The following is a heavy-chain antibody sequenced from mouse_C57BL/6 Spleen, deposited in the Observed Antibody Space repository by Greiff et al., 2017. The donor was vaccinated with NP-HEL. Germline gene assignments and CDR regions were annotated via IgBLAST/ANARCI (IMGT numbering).Heavy chain of an antibody. Sequence: EVQLQESEGGLVQPGSSMKLSCTASGFTFSDYYMAWVRQVPEKGLEWVANINYDGSSTYYLDSLKSRFIISRDNAKNILYLQMSSLKSEDTATYYCARVGDGYPAWFAYWGQGTLVTVSA. J-gene: IGHJ3*01. V-gene: IGHV5-16*01. CDR3: ARVGDGYPAWFAY. CDR1: GFTFSDYY. CDR2: INYDGSST. D-gene: IGHD2-3*01.